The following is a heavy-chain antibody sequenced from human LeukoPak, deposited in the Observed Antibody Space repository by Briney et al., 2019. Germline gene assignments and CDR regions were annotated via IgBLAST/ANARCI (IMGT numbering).Heavy chain of an antibody. V-gene: IGHV3-30*19. Sequence: SCSKTGVTGSSVGIGGGRMAPSKRLEWVAVISYDGSNTYSADSVKGRFTISRDNSKNTVYLQMNSLRAEDTAIYYCAALADYIDYWGQGTLVTVSS. D-gene: IGHD3-3*02. CDR3: AALADYIDY. CDR2: ISYDGSNT. CDR1: GVTGSSVG. J-gene: IGHJ4*02.